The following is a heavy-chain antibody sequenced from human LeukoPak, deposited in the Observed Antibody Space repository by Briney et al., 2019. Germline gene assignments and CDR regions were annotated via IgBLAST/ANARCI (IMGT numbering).Heavy chain of an antibody. Sequence: GGSLRLSCAAPGLTFSDFWMHWVRQPPGKGLVWVALVKGDGRTTIYADSVNGRFTISRDNAKNTLYLQMNSLRADDSGVYYCATGHSYGYDYWGQGVLVTVSS. CDR3: ATGHSYGYDY. CDR1: GLTFSDFW. V-gene: IGHV3-74*01. CDR2: VKGDGRTT. D-gene: IGHD5-18*01. J-gene: IGHJ4*02.